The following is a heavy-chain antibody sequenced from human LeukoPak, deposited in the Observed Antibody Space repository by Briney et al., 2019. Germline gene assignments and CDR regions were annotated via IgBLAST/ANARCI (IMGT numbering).Heavy chain of an antibody. Sequence: GGSLRLSCAASGFTFSSYAMHWVRQAPGKGLEWVAVISYDGSNKYYADSVKGRFTISRDNSKNTLYLQMNSLRAEDTAVYYCAKLTSGWFEEFWGQGTLVTVSS. V-gene: IGHV3-30*04. CDR1: GFTFSSYA. CDR3: AKLTSGWFEEF. CDR2: ISYDGSNK. J-gene: IGHJ4*02. D-gene: IGHD3-10*01.